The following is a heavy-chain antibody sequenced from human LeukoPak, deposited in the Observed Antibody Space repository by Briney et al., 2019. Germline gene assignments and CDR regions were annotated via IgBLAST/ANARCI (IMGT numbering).Heavy chain of an antibody. CDR1: GFTFSSYA. J-gene: IGHJ4*02. V-gene: IGHV3-23*01. D-gene: IGHD2-2*01. Sequence: AGGSLRLSCAASGFTFSSYAMSWVRKAPGKGLEWVSAISGSGGSTYYADSVKGRFTISRDNAKNSLYLQMNSLRAEDTAVYYCARDTRVPHTYYFDYWGQGTLVTVSS. CDR2: ISGSGGST. CDR3: ARDTRVPHTYYFDY.